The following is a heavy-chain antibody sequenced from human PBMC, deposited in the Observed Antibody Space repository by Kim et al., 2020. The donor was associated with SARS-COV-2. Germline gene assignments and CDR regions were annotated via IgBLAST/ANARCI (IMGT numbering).Heavy chain of an antibody. Sequence: YSQNFQGRLTITRDTSATTVYMELSSLTSKDTAVYFCAREGSGSYNWLDPWGQGTLVTVSS. V-gene: IGHV1-3*01. J-gene: IGHJ5*02. D-gene: IGHD3-10*01. CDR3: AREGSGSYNWLDP.